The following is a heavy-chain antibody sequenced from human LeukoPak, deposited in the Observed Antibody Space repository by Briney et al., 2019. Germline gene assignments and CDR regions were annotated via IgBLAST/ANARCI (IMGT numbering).Heavy chain of an antibody. J-gene: IGHJ3*02. CDR1: GGSISSSSYY. CDR2: MYYSGST. V-gene: IGHV4-39*01. Sequence: SETLSLTCTVSGGSISSSSYYWGWFRRPPGKGLEWIGSMYYSGSTNYTRSLKSRVPISVDTSKNQFSLKLSAVAAADTAVYYCAGGRWSSTSCADAFDSWGQGTIVTVSS. D-gene: IGHD2-2*01. CDR3: AGGRWSSTSCADAFDS.